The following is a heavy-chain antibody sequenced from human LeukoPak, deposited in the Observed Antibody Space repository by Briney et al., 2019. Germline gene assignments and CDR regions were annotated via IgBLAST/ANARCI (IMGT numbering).Heavy chain of an antibody. J-gene: IGHJ6*03. CDR3: ARESGSRSYYYYMDV. CDR2: ISSTSSTI. Sequence: GGSLRLSCAASGFTFSSYSMNWVRQAPGKGLEWVSYISSTSSTIYYADSVKGRFTISRDKDKNSVYLQMTSLRAEDTAVYYCARESGSRSYYYYMDVWGKGTTVTVSS. V-gene: IGHV3-48*01. D-gene: IGHD2-2*01. CDR1: GFTFSSYS.